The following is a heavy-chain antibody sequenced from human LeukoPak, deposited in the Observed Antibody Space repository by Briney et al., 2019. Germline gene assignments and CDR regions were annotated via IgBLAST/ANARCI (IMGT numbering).Heavy chain of an antibody. Sequence: SDTLSLTCTVSGGSISSSSYYWGWIRQPPGKGLEWIGSIYYSGSTYYNPSLKSRVTISVDTSKNQFSLKLSSVTAADTAVYYCARETSQKGAHYMDVWGKGTTVTISS. CDR1: GGSISSSSYY. CDR2: IYYSGST. CDR3: ARETSQKGAHYMDV. J-gene: IGHJ6*03. V-gene: IGHV4-39*02. D-gene: IGHD3-16*01.